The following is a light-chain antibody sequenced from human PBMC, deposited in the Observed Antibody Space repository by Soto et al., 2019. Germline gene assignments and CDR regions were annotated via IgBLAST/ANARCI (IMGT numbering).Light chain of an antibody. CDR1: QSVSSN. V-gene: IGKV3D-15*01. Sequence: VMTQSPATLPMSPGERATLSCRASQSVSSNLAWYQQKPGQAPRFLIYGASTRATGIPARFSGSGSGTDVTLTISSLGPEDFAVYYCEQGSKWPQTVGQGTKVDIK. J-gene: IGKJ1*01. CDR2: GAS. CDR3: EQGSKWPQT.